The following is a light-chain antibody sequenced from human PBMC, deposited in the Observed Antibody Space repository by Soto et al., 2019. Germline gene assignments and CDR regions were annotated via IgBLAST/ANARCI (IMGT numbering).Light chain of an antibody. J-gene: IGKJ5*01. CDR3: QQYVSAPIT. CDR1: QAVSNDY. Sequence: EIVLTQSPCTLSLSPGECATLSCRASQAVSNDYLAWYQQMPGQAPRLLVFGASNRATGIPDRFSGSESGTDFTLTISRLEPEDFAVYYCQQYVSAPITFGQGTRLENK. V-gene: IGKV3-20*01. CDR2: GAS.